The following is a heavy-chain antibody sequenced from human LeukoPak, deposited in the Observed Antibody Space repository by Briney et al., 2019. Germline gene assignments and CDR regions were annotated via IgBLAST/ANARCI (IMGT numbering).Heavy chain of an antibody. J-gene: IGHJ4*02. D-gene: IGHD6-13*01. V-gene: IGHV4-34*01. CDR2: INHSGST. Sequence: SETLSLTCAVYGGSFSGYYWSWIRQPPGKGLEWIGEINHSGSTNHNPSLKSRVTISVDTSKNQFSLKLSSVTAADTAVYYCARVGPYSSSCPDYWGQGTLVTVSS. CDR1: GGSFSGYY. CDR3: ARVGPYSSSCPDY.